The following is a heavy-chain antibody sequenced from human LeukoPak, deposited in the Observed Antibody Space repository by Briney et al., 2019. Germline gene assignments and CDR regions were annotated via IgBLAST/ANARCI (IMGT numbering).Heavy chain of an antibody. V-gene: IGHV1-18*01. Sequence: ASVKESCKASGYIFTSYGISWVRQAPGQGLEGMGWISAYNGNTNYAQKLQGRVTMTTDTSTSTAYMELRSLRSDDTAVYYCARVMVRGLPWFDPWGQGTLVTVSS. CDR3: ARVMVRGLPWFDP. D-gene: IGHD3-10*01. CDR1: GYIFTSYG. J-gene: IGHJ5*02. CDR2: ISAYNGNT.